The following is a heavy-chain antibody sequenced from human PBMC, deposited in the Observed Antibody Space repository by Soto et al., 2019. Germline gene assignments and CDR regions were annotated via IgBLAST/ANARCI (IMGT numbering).Heavy chain of an antibody. CDR1: GFTFSSFW. Sequence: GGSLRLSCTASGFTFSSFWMSWVRQAPGKGLEWVANIKQDGSEMYYVDSVKGRFTISRDNAKNSLYLQMNSLRDEDTAMYYCARTGTTHYWGQGSLVTVS. V-gene: IGHV3-7*05. J-gene: IGHJ4*02. CDR3: ARTGTTHY. D-gene: IGHD1-1*01. CDR2: IKQDGSEM.